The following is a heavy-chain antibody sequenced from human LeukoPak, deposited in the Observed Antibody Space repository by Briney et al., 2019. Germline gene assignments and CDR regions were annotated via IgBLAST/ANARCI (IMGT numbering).Heavy chain of an antibody. J-gene: IGHJ4*02. CDR1: GFTFSDYY. CDR2: ISSSGSTI. Sequence: GGSLRLSCAASGFTFSDYYMSWIRQAPGKGLEWVSYISSSGSTIFYADSLKGRFTISRDNSRNTLYLQMNSLRDEDTAVYYCARERQMGATPFDYWGQGSLVTVSS. V-gene: IGHV3-11*04. CDR3: ARERQMGATPFDY. D-gene: IGHD1-26*01.